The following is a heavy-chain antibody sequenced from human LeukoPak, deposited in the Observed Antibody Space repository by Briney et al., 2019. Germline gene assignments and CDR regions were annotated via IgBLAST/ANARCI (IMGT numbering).Heavy chain of an antibody. CDR1: GGSISSYY. J-gene: IGHJ3*02. D-gene: IGHD3-10*01. V-gene: IGHV4-4*07. CDR3: ARDFMVRGVSDAFDI. CDR2: IYTSGST. Sequence: ETLSLTCTVSGGSISSYYWSWIRQPAGKGLEWIGRIYTSGSTNYNPSLKSRVTMSVDTSKNQFSLKLSSVTAADTAVYYCARDFMVRGVSDAFDIWGQGTMVTVSS.